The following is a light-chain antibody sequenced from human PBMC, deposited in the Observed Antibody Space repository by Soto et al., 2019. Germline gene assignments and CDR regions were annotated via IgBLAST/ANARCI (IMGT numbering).Light chain of an antibody. CDR3: GADHGSGNNFVLV. CDR1: SGYSNYK. V-gene: IGLV9-49*01. CDR2: VGTGGIVG. Sequence: QLLLTQPPSASASLGASVTLTCTLSSGYSNYKVDWYQQRPGKGPRFVMRVGTGGIVGSKGDGIPDRFSVLGSGLNRYLTIKNIQEEDESDYHCGADHGSGNNFVLVFGGGTKVTVL. J-gene: IGLJ2*01.